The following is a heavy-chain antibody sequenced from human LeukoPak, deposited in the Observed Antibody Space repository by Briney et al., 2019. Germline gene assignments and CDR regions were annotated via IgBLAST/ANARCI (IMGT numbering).Heavy chain of an antibody. D-gene: IGHD4-17*01. CDR3: ASIMTTVTTRAFDI. CDR1: GFTFSSYE. J-gene: IGHJ3*02. Sequence: GGSLRLSCAASGFTFSSYEMNWVRQAPGKGLEWVSYISSSGSTIYYADSVKGRFTISRDNAKNSLYLQMNSLRAEDTAVYYCASIMTTVTTRAFDIWGQGTMVTVSS. CDR2: ISSSGSTI. V-gene: IGHV3-48*03.